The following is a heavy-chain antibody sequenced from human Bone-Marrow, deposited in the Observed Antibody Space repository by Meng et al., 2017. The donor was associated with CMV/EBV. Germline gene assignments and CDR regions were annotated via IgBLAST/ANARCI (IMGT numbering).Heavy chain of an antibody. CDR1: GYTFTGYY. CDR2: INPNSGGT. V-gene: IGHV1-2*02. D-gene: IGHD1-26*01. CDR3: ARDRYAGTYWGGHHAFDM. J-gene: IGHJ3*02. Sequence: ASVKVSCKASGYTFTGYYMHWVRQAPGQGLEWMGWINPNSGGTNYAQKFQGRVTMTRDTSISTAYMELSRLMADDTAVYYCARDRYAGTYWGGHHAFDMWGQGTQVTVSS.